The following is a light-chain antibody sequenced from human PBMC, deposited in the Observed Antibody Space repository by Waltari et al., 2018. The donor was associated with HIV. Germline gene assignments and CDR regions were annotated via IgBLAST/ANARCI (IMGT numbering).Light chain of an antibody. Sequence: DVQMTQSPSTLSASVGDKVTITCRASQIIHNWLAWYQQKPGKPPKFLIYKTSYLESGVPSRFSGSGSGADFTLTIDGLQPDDFATYYCQQYNSHSYTFGQGTKVDVK. CDR1: QIIHNW. CDR3: QQYNSHSYT. CDR2: KTS. V-gene: IGKV1-5*03. J-gene: IGKJ2*01.